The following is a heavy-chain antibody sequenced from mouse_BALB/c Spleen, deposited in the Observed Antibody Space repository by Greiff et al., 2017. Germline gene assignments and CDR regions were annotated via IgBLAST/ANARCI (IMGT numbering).Heavy chain of an antibody. V-gene: IGHV5-9-4*01. CDR3: ARRGDYAMDY. CDR2: ISSGGSYT. Sequence: EVMLVESGGGLVKPGGSLKLSCAASGFTFSSYAMSWVRQSPEKRLEWVAEISSGGSYTYYPDTVTGRFTISRDNAKNTLYLEMSSLRSEDTAMYYCARRGDYAMDYWGQGTSVTVSS. CDR1: GFTFSSYA. J-gene: IGHJ4*01.